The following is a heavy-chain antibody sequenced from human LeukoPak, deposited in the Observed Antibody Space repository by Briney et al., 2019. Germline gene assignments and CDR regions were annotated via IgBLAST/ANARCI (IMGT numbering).Heavy chain of an antibody. D-gene: IGHD1-26*01. V-gene: IGHV3-11*06. CDR2: ISSSSSYI. CDR1: GFTFSDYY. CDR3: ARAHSGSYSDY. J-gene: IGHJ4*02. Sequence: GGSLRLSCAASGFTFSDYYMTWIRQAPGKGLEWVSYISSSSSYINYADSVKGRFTISRDNATNPLYLQMNSLRAEDTAVYYCARAHSGSYSDYWGQGTRVTVSS.